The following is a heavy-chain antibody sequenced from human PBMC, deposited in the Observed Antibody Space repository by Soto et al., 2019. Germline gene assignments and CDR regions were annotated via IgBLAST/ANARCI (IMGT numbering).Heavy chain of an antibody. CDR2: ISSSSSYI. Sequence: GGSLRLSCAASGFTFSSYSMNWVRQAPGKGLEWVSSISSSSSYIYYADSVKGRFTISRDNAKNSLYLQMNSLRAEDTAVYYCARELRAIAVAGTTAFDIWGQGTMVTV. J-gene: IGHJ3*02. CDR3: ARELRAIAVAGTTAFDI. V-gene: IGHV3-21*01. D-gene: IGHD6-19*01. CDR1: GFTFSSYS.